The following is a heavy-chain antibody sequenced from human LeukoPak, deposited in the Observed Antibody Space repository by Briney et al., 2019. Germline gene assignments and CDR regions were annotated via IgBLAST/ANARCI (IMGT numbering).Heavy chain of an antibody. J-gene: IGHJ5*02. CDR3: ARLYCTNGVCYAERNWFDP. Sequence: ASVKVSCKASGYTFTSHDINWVRQATGQGLEWMGWMNPNSGNTGYAQKFQGRVTMTRNTSISTAYMELSSLRSEDTAVYYCARLYCTNGVCYAERNWFDPWGQGTLVTVSS. CDR2: MNPNSGNT. D-gene: IGHD2-8*01. V-gene: IGHV1-8*01. CDR1: GYTFTSHD.